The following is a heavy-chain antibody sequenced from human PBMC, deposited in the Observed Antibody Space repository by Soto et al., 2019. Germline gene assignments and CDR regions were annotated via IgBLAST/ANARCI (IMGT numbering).Heavy chain of an antibody. Sequence: QVQLVESGGGVVQPGRSLRLSCAASGFTFSSYGMHWVRQAPGKGLEWVAVISYDGSNKYYADSVKGRFTISRDNSKNTLYLQMNSLRAEDTAVYYCAKEYVVEGFDYWGQGTLVTVSS. CDR2: ISYDGSNK. D-gene: IGHD3-10*02. CDR1: GFTFSSYG. CDR3: AKEYVVEGFDY. J-gene: IGHJ4*02. V-gene: IGHV3-30*18.